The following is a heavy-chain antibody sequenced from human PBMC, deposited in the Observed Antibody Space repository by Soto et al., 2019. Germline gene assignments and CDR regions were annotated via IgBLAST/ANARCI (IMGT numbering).Heavy chain of an antibody. CDR2: VFYSGTT. D-gene: IGHD6-19*01. V-gene: IGHV4-39*01. Sequence: QLHLQESGPGLVKPSETLSLICTVSGGSISSASDYWVWIRQPPGKGLEWIGSVFYSGTTYYNPSLKSRVTVSIDTSKSQFSLNLRSVTAADTAVYFCARLANGGYTSGWFDFWGQGTLVTVSS. CDR3: ARLANGGYTSGWFDF. J-gene: IGHJ4*02. CDR1: GGSISSASDY.